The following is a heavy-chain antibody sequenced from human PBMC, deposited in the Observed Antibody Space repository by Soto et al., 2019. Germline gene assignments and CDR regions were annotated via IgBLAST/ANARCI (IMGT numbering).Heavy chain of an antibody. V-gene: IGHV3-13*04. D-gene: IGHD3-22*01. CDR2: IGTAGDT. Sequence: PEGSLRLSCAASGFTFSSYDMHWVRQATGKGLEWVSAIGTAGDTYYPGSVKGRFTISRENAKNSLYLQMNSLRAGDTAVYYCARDLSRGYYDRSRYYQSYYYGMDVLGKGPTVTVSS. CDR3: ARDLSRGYYDRSRYYQSYYYGMDV. J-gene: IGHJ6*04. CDR1: GFTFSSYD.